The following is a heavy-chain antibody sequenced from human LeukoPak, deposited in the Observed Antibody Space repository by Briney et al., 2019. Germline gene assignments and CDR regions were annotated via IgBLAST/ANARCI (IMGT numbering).Heavy chain of an antibody. CDR1: GGSISSYY. CDR2: IYYSGST. V-gene: IGHV4-59*01. CDR3: ARGGSGTYYYDSSGYYTFEYFQH. Sequence: TTSETLPLTCTVSGGSISSYYWSWIRQPPGKGLEWIGYIYYSGSTNYNPSLKSRVTISVDTSKNQFSLKLSSVTAADTAVYYCARGGSGTYYYDSSGYYTFEYFQHWGQGTLVTVSS. D-gene: IGHD3-22*01. J-gene: IGHJ1*01.